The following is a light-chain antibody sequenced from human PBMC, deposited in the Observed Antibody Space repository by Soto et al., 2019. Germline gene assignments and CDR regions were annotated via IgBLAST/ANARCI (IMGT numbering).Light chain of an antibody. Sequence: QSLLTQSPSASASLGASVKLTCTLSSGLSSYAIAWHQQQPEKGPRYLMKLNSDGSHSKGDGIPDRFSGSSSGAERYLTISSLQSEDEADYYCQTWGTGIVVFGGGTKVTVL. CDR1: SGLSSYA. V-gene: IGLV4-69*01. J-gene: IGLJ2*01. CDR2: LNSDGSH. CDR3: QTWGTGIVV.